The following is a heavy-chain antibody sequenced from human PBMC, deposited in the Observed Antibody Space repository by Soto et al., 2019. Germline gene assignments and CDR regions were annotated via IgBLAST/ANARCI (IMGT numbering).Heavy chain of an antibody. V-gene: IGHV1-69*01. CDR1: GGTFTNYD. D-gene: IGHD2-21*01. CDR3: ALTLAFCGGNCYLPNFDT. CDR2: IIPLFGSP. J-gene: IGHJ4*02. Sequence: QVQLGQSGTEVQKPGSSVKLSCKTSGGTFTNYDISWVRQAPGQGLEWMGGIIPLFGSPHYSPKFEGRVTITADEVSTTAHLELSSLRFDDTAVYFCALTLAFCGGNCYLPNFDTWGQGTLVIVSS.